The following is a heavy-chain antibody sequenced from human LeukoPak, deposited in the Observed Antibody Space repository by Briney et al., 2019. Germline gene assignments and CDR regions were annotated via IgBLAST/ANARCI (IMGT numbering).Heavy chain of an antibody. J-gene: IGHJ3*02. CDR3: ARGSRWTAFDI. V-gene: IGHV4-34*01. CDR2: INHSGST. CDR1: GGSFSGYY. Sequence: PSAAPALTCAVYGGSFSGYYRSWIRQPPGKGLEWIGEINHSGSTNYNPSLKSRVTISVDTSKNQFSLKLSSVTAADTAVYYCARGSRWTAFDIWGQGTMVTVSS. D-gene: IGHD6-13*01.